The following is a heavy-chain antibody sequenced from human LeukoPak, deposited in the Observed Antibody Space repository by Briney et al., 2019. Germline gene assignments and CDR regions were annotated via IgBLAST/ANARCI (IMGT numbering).Heavy chain of an antibody. CDR2: MNPNSGGT. V-gene: IGHV1-2*02. J-gene: IGHJ3*01. D-gene: IGHD1-1*01. CDR3: ARDLGSTGIVGGDAFDL. Sequence: GASVSVSFKPSVYIFIHYYLHWVRPAPGQGLEWMGSMNPNSGGTNYAQKFEGRITMTGDTSTAYLELSRLRSDGRAVYYCARDLGSTGIVGGDAFDLWGQGTMVTVSS. CDR1: VYIFIHYY.